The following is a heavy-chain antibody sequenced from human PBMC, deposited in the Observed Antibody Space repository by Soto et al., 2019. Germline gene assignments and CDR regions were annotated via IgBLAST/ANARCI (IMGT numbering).Heavy chain of an antibody. D-gene: IGHD1-7*01. J-gene: IGHJ6*02. V-gene: IGHV1-2*04. Sequence: GASVKVSCKASGYTFTGYYMHWVRQAPGQGLEWMGWINPNSGGTNYAQKFQGWVTMTRDTSISTAYMELSRLRSDDTAVYYCARAGQLELRMRYYYYYGMDVWGQGTTVTVSS. CDR3: ARAGQLELRMRYYYYYGMDV. CDR2: INPNSGGT. CDR1: GYTFTGYY.